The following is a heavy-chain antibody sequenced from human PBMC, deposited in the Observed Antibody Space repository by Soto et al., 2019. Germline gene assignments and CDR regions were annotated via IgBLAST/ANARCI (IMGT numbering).Heavy chain of an antibody. J-gene: IGHJ6*02. Sequence: EVQLVESGGGLVMPGGSLRLSCIASGFSFSTYSMNWVGQAPGKGLEWVSSIRRSGDYTYYADSLKGRFTISRDNAKNSLSLQMISLRAEDTAVYYCARSTSLGGMDVWGQGTTVTVSS. D-gene: IGHD1-1*01. V-gene: IGHV3-21*01. CDR2: IRRSGDYT. CDR1: GFSFSTYS. CDR3: ARSTSLGGMDV.